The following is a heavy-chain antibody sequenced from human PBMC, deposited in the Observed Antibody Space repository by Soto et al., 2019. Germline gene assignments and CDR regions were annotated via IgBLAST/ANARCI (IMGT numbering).Heavy chain of an antibody. D-gene: IGHD6-13*01. CDR1: GFTFSSYA. CDR2: ISYDGSNK. Sequence: PGGSLRLSCAASGFTFSSYAMHWVRQAPGKGLEWVAVISYDGSNKYYADSVKGRFTISRDNSKNTLYLQMNSLRAEDTAVYYCARAPTPPAAAIDYWGQGTLVTVSS. CDR3: ARAPTPPAAAIDY. J-gene: IGHJ4*02. V-gene: IGHV3-30-3*01.